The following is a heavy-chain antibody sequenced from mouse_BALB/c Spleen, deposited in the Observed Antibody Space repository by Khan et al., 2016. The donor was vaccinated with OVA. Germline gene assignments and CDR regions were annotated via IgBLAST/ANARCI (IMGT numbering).Heavy chain of an antibody. Sequence: QVQLKQSGPELVKPGASVKMSCKASGYSFTDYIISWVKQRTGQGLQWIGEIYPGSGSLYSNEKFKGKATLTADKSSNTAYMQLSSLTSEDSAVXFCTRSDYGSSYPGFAYWGQGTLVTVSA. J-gene: IGHJ3*01. CDR2: IYPGSGSL. V-gene: IGHV1-77*01. D-gene: IGHD1-1*01. CDR1: GYSFTDYI. CDR3: TRSDYGSSYPGFAY.